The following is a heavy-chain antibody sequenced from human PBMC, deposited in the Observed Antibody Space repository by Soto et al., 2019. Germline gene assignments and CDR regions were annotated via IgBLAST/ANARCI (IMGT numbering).Heavy chain of an antibody. J-gene: IGHJ6*02. V-gene: IGHV3-48*02. Sequence: PVGSLRLSCAASGFPFSSYSMNWVRKAPGKGLEWVSYISSSSSTIYYADSVKGRFTISRDNAKNSLYLQMNSLRDEDTAVYYCARERYLSSTSCYTLDYYYGMDVWGQGTTVTVSS. CDR2: ISSSSSTI. CDR1: GFPFSSYS. D-gene: IGHD2-2*02. CDR3: ARERYLSSTSCYTLDYYYGMDV.